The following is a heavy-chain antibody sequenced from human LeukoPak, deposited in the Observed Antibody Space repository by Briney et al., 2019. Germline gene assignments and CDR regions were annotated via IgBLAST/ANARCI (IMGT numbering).Heavy chain of an antibody. CDR1: GFTFSTYD. Sequence: PGGSLRLSCAASGFTFSTYDFHCVRQATGKGLEWVSAIDTGVDTYYAASVKGRFTISTENAKNSLYLQINSLRAADTAVYYCVRERMDGSGAKALQFLDYWGQGTLVTVSS. D-gene: IGHD3-22*01. J-gene: IGHJ4*02. CDR3: VRERMDGSGAKALQFLDY. CDR2: IDTGVDT. V-gene: IGHV3-13*04.